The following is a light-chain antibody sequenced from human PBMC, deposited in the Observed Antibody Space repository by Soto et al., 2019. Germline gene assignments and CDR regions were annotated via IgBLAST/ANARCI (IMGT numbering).Light chain of an antibody. V-gene: IGKV1-6*01. CDR2: AAS. J-gene: IGKJ1*01. CDR1: RDVGSD. CDR3: LQDYGDSWT. Sequence: PSRSSLSASVVEKLIITCRASRDVGSDVSSYQQKPGQAPKLLIYAASNLYTGVPSRFSGSRSGTEFTLTISSLQPEDFASYYCLQDYGDSWTFGQGTKVDIK.